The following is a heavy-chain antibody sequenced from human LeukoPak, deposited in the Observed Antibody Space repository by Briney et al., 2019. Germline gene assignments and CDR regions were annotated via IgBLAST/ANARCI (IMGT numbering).Heavy chain of an antibody. CDR1: GGSFSGYY. CDR2: INHSGST. CDR3: ARGPRYYGMDV. V-gene: IGHV4-34*01. Sequence: PSETLSLTCAVYGGSFSGYYWSWIRRPPGKGLEWIGEINHSGSTNYNPSLKSRVTISVDTSKNQFSLKLSSVTAADTAVYYCARGPRYYGMDVWGQGTTVTVSS. J-gene: IGHJ6*02.